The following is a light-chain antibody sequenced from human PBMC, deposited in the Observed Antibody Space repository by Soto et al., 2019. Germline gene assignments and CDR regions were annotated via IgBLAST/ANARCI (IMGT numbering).Light chain of an antibody. CDR3: QQYQNLWT. CDR2: RAS. CDR1: HYVYSN. V-gene: IGKV3-15*01. J-gene: IGKJ1*01. Sequence: EIVMTQSPATPSVSPGERATLSCTASHYVYSNVARSPQRPGQAPRLQIYRASARATRTPARFSGSGSGTEFALTITSLQSEHFALDYCQQYQNLWTFGQGTEVEI.